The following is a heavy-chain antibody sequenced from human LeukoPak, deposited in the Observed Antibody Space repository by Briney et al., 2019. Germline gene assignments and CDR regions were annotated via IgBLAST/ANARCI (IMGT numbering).Heavy chain of an antibody. CDR3: ATDSAPDY. V-gene: IGHV3-30*02. Sequence: GGSLRLSCAASGFTFTSYGMHWVRQAPGKGLEWVAFIRYDGSKKYYADSVKGRFTISRDNSKNTLFLQMNSLRAEDTAVYYCATDSAPDYWGQGTLVTVSS. CDR1: GFTFTSYG. J-gene: IGHJ4*02. CDR2: IRYDGSKK. D-gene: IGHD1-26*01.